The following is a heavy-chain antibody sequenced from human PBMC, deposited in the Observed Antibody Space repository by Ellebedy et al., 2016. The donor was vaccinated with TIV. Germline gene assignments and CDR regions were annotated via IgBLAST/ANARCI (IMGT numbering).Heavy chain of an antibody. D-gene: IGHD3-16*01. J-gene: IGHJ4*02. CDR1: GFIVSTYL. Sequence: GESLKISCTASGFIVSTYLMCWVRPPPGKRLEWVGGYTNYADSVKGRFTISTHNSRNTLYLQMTNLRTEDTAVYYCAKGSFTFGDKSERIYSFQYWGQGTLVTVSS. V-gene: IGHV3-53*04. CDR2: GGYT. CDR3: AKGSFTFGDKSERIYSFQY.